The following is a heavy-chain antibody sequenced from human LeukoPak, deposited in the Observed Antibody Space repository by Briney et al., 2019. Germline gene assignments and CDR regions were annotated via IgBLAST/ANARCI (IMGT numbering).Heavy chain of an antibody. CDR1: GFTFSSYG. D-gene: IGHD3-22*01. CDR3: AKDLRPLNYYDSSGYYGIEVDY. Sequence: GGSLRLSCAASGFTFSSYGMHWVRQAPGKGLEWVAVISYDGSDKYYADSVKGRFTISRDNSKNTLYLQMNSLRAEDTAVYYCAKDLRPLNYYDSSGYYGIEVDYWGQGTLVTVSS. V-gene: IGHV3-30*18. J-gene: IGHJ4*02. CDR2: ISYDGSDK.